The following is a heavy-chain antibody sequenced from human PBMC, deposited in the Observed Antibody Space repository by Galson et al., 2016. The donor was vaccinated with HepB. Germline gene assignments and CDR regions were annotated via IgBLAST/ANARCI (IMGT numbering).Heavy chain of an antibody. V-gene: IGHV1-69*04. CDR3: AGRQSTTWKDGLDV. CDR2: IIPLLGIT. J-gene: IGHJ6*04. Sequence: SVKVSCKAVGGSFDYFVINWVRQTPGQGLEWMGRIIPLLGITNYAEKIKDRVTIIADKSTSTASMVLSGLSSGDTAVYFFAGRQSTTWKDGLDVWGRGTTVAVSS. CDR1: GGSFDYFV. D-gene: IGHD1-1*01.